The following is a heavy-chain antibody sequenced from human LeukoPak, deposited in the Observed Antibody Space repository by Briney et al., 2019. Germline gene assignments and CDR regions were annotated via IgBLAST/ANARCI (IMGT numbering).Heavy chain of an antibody. CDR3: ARDPHYYDSSGYYYYFDY. CDR1: GFTFSSYW. V-gene: IGHV3-74*01. CDR2: INSDGSST. J-gene: IGHJ4*02. D-gene: IGHD3-22*01. Sequence: HPWGSLTLSCAASGFTFSSYWMHWVRQAPGKGLVWVSRINSDGSSTSYADSVKGRFTISRDNAKNTLYLQMNSLRAEDTAVYYCARDPHYYDSSGYYYYFDYWGQGTLVTVSS.